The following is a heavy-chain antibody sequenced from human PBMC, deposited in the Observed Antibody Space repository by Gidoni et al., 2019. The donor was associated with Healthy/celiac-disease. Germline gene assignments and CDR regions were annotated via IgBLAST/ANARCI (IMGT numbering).Heavy chain of an antibody. V-gene: IGHV3-33*01. J-gene: IGHJ6*02. D-gene: IGHD3-22*01. CDR1: GFTFSSYG. CDR3: ARQYDSSGYYPYGMDV. Sequence: QVLLVESGGGVVQPGRSLRLSCAASGFTFSSYGMHWVRQAPGKGLEWVAVIWYDGSNKYYADSVKGRFSISRDHSKNTLNLQMNSLRAEDTAVYYCARQYDSSGYYPYGMDVWGQGTTVTVSS. CDR2: IWYDGSNK.